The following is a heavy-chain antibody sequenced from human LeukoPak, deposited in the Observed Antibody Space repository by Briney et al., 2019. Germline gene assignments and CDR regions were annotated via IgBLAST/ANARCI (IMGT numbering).Heavy chain of an antibody. D-gene: IGHD2-15*01. CDR3: AKGSRGLLPYYFDY. CDR1: GFTVSSNY. CDR2: TSGSGGST. Sequence: GGSLRLSCAASGFTVSSNYMSWVRQAPGKGLEWVSATSGSGGSTYYADSVKGRFTISRDNSKNTLYLQMNSLRAEDTAVYYCAKGSRGLLPYYFDYWGQGTLVTVSS. V-gene: IGHV3-23*01. J-gene: IGHJ4*02.